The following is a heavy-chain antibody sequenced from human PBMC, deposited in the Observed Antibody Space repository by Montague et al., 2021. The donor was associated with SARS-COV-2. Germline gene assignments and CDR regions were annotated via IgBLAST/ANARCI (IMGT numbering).Heavy chain of an antibody. CDR3: AKGAAKAFYYNGMDV. Sequence: SLRLSCAASRFTFGDYALHWVRQAPGKGLEWVSAISWNSGYIDYAGSVKGRFTISRDNDKNSLYLEMNSLSAEDTALYYCAKGAAKAFYYNGMDVWGQGTTVTVSS. J-gene: IGHJ6*02. CDR2: ISWNSGYI. V-gene: IGHV3-9*01. CDR1: RFTFGDYA. D-gene: IGHD6-25*01.